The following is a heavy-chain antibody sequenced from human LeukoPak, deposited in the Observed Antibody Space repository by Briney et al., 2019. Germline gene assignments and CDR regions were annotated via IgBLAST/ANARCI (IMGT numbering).Heavy chain of an antibody. CDR1: GGSFSGYY. D-gene: IGHD1-26*01. CDR3: ARGRRGSYYETRFDY. V-gene: IGHV4-34*01. Sequence: PSETLSLTCAVYGGSFSGYYWSWIRQPPGKGLEWIGEINHSGSTNYNPSLKSRVTISVDTSKNQFSLKLSSVTAADTAVYYCARGRRGSYYETRFDYWGQGTLVTVSS. CDR2: INHSGST. J-gene: IGHJ4*02.